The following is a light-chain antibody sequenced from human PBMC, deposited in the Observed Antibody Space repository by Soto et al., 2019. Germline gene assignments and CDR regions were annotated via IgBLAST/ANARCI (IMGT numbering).Light chain of an antibody. CDR3: ASFTSGTILV. CDR1: RSDIGDSNF. CDR2: EVN. J-gene: IGLJ1*01. Sequence: QSVLTQPASVSGSPGQSVTISCTGPRSDIGDSNFISWYQHSPGKAPRLLIYEVNNRPSGVSKRFSGSKAGNTASLTISGLLDEEQAAYSCASFTSGTILVFGSGTKVTVL. V-gene: IGLV2-14*01.